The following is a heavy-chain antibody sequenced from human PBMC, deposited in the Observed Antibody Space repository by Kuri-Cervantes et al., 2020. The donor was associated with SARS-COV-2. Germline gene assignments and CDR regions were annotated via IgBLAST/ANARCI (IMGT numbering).Heavy chain of an antibody. V-gene: IGHV4-30-2*01. Sequence: SETLSLTCAVSGGSISSGGYSWSWIRQPPGKGLEWIGYIYHSGSTYYNPSLKSRVTISVDMSRNQFSLRLTSVNAADTAVYFCARGSVPHSPPMGYWGQGTLVTVSS. J-gene: IGHJ4*02. CDR1: GGSISSGGYS. D-gene: IGHD5-24*01. CDR2: IYHSGST. CDR3: ARGSVPHSPPMGY.